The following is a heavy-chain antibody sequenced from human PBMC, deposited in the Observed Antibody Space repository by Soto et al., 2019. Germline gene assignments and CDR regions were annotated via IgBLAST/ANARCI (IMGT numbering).Heavy chain of an antibody. CDR1: GFTFSSYS. J-gene: IGHJ6*02. Sequence: EVQLVESGGGLVKPGGSLRLSCAASGFTFSSYSMNWVRQAPGKGLEWVSSISSSSSYIYYADSVKGRFTISRDNAKNSLYLQMNSLRAEDTAVYYCARSKGHDDKIWFGELSTTGRGMDVWGQGTTVTVSS. CDR3: ARSKGHDDKIWFGELSTTGRGMDV. V-gene: IGHV3-21*01. CDR2: ISSSSSYI. D-gene: IGHD3-10*01.